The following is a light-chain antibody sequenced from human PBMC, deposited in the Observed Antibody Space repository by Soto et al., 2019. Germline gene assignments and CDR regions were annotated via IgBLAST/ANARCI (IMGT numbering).Light chain of an antibody. CDR2: GAS. CDR3: QQYGSSPVT. J-gene: IGKJ1*01. Sequence: EIVLTQSPGTLSLSPGERATLSCRASQSVSSYLAWYQQKPGQAPRLLIYGASNRATGIPDRFSGSGSGTDFTLTISRLEPEDFAVYYCQQYGSSPVTFGQGTKVDIK. V-gene: IGKV3-20*01. CDR1: QSVSSY.